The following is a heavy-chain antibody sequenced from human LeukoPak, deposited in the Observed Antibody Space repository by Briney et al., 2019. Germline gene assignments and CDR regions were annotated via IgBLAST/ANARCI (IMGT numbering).Heavy chain of an antibody. CDR3: AEGHIDSEWLYFDY. V-gene: IGHV3-23*01. CDR1: GFTFSSYA. D-gene: IGHD2-21*01. J-gene: IGHJ4*02. Sequence: GGSLRLSCAASGFTFSSYAMGWVRQAPGKGLEWVSSITGSSGDNTYYADSVKGRFTISRDNSKNTLYLRMSSLRAEDTAVYYCAEGHIDSEWLYFDYWGRGTLVTVSS. CDR2: ITGSSGDNT.